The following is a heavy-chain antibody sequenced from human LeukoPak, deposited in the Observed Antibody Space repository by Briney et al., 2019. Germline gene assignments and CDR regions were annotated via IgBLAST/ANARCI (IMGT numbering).Heavy chain of an antibody. CDR2: ISYEGSNK. CDR1: GFTFSSYG. Sequence: GRSLRLSCAASGFTFSSYGMHWVRQAPGKGLEWVAVISYEGSNKYYADSVKGRLTISRDNSKNTLYLQMNSLRAEDTAVYYCAKDGIATAKVPFNWFDPWGQGTLVTVSS. CDR3: AKDGIATAKVPFNWFDP. D-gene: IGHD6-13*01. V-gene: IGHV3-30*18. J-gene: IGHJ5*02.